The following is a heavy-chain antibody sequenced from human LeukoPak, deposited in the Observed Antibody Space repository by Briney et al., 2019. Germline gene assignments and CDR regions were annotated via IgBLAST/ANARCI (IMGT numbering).Heavy chain of an antibody. V-gene: IGHV4-59*01. CDR1: GGSISSYY. J-gene: IGHJ3*02. CDR2: IYYSGST. D-gene: IGHD3-22*01. CDR3: ARGGDYYDRFAAFDI. Sequence: SETLSLTCTVSGGSISSYYWSWIRQPPGKGLEWIGYIYYSGSTNYNPSLKSRVTISVDTSKNQFSLKLSSVTAADTAVYYCARGGDYYDRFAAFDIWGQGTMVTVSS.